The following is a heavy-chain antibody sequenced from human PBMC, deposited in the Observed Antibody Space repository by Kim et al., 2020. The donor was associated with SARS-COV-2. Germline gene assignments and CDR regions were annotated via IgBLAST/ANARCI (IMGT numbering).Heavy chain of an antibody. CDR3: ARELDYDILTAFDY. J-gene: IGHJ4*02. V-gene: IGHV3-33*01. D-gene: IGHD3-9*01. Sequence: VDSVKGRFTSSRGNSTNTLYLQTNSMRAEDSAVYYCARELDYDILTAFDYWGQGTLVTVSS.